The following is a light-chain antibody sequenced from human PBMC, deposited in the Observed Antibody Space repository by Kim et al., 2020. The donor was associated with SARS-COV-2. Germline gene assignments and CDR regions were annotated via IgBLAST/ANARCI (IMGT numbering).Light chain of an antibody. Sequence: QSVLTQPPSASGTPGQRVTISCSGSSSNIGGNTVNWYQQLPGAAPKLLIYSNNQRPSGVPDRFSGSKSGTSASLAISGLQSEDEADYYCAAWNDGLNGPVIGGGTQLTVL. J-gene: IGLJ2*01. CDR3: AAWNDGLNGPV. V-gene: IGLV1-44*01. CDR1: SSNIGGNT. CDR2: SNN.